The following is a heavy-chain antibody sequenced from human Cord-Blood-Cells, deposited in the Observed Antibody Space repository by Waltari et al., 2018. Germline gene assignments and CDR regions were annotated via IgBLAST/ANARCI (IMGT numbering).Heavy chain of an antibody. CDR3: ARGGKAGTFNFDP. D-gene: IGHD1-7*01. CDR1: GYTFTSYD. CDR2: MNPTSGNT. V-gene: IGHV1-8*01. J-gene: IGHJ5*02. Sequence: QVQLVQSGAEVKKHGAAVKVYCKASGYTFTSYDIKWVRQATGQGLEWMGWMNPTSGNTGSSQKFQGRVTITRNTSISPAYMGLSSLRSDDTAVYYCARGGKAGTFNFDPWGQGTLVTVSS.